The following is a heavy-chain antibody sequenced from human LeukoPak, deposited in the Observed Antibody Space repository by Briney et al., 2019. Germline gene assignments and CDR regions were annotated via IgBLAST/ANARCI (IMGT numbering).Heavy chain of an antibody. J-gene: IGHJ4*02. D-gene: IGHD6-19*01. CDR2: ISAYNGNT. CDR1: GYTFTSYG. V-gene: IGHV1-18*01. Sequence: ASVKVSCKASGYTFTSYGISWVRQAPGQGLEWMGWISAYNGNTNYAQKLQGRVTMTTDTSTSTAYMELRSLRSDDTAVYYCARDLGISGWYAPPLGYFDYWGQGTLVTVSS. CDR3: ARDLGISGWYAPPLGYFDY.